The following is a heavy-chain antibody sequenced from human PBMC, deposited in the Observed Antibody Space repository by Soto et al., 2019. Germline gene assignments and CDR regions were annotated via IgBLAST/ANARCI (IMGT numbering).Heavy chain of an antibody. V-gene: IGHV5-51*01. CDR2: IYPGDSAT. Sequence: DVQLVQSGAEVKKPGESLKISCKGSGYSFTSYWIGWVRQMPGKGLEWMGIIYPGDSATRYSPSFQGQVTISADKSITTAYLQWSSLKGSDTAMYYCARQEVSCSGWWWLSYWGQGTLVTVSS. J-gene: IGHJ4*02. D-gene: IGHD6-19*01. CDR3: ARQEVSCSGWWWLSY. CDR1: GYSFTSYW.